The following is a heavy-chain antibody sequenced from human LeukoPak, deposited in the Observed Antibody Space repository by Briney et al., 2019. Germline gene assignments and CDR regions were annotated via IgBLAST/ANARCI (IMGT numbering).Heavy chain of an antibody. J-gene: IGHJ3*02. CDR2: IYYSGST. Sequence: SETLSLTCTVFGGSISSYYWSWIRQPPGKGLEWIGYIYYSGSTNYNPSLKSRVTISVDTSKNQFSLKLSSVTAADTAVYYCARGPSYKYAFDIWGQGTMVTVSS. D-gene: IGHD5-24*01. V-gene: IGHV4-59*01. CDR1: GGSISSYY. CDR3: ARGPSYKYAFDI.